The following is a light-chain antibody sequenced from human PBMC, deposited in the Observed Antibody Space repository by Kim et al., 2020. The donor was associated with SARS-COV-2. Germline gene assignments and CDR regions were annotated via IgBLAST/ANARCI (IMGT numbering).Light chain of an antibody. Sequence: GTVTLTCGLTSSSVSANDYPARYRQTPGQATFSLIYNTDSRSSGVPNRFSGSILRNKAALTITGARADDESDYYCLLYLLDSGVRLFGGGTQLTVL. V-gene: IGLV8-61*01. CDR2: NTD. CDR3: LLYLLDSGVRL. CDR1: SSSVSANDY. J-gene: IGLJ3*02.